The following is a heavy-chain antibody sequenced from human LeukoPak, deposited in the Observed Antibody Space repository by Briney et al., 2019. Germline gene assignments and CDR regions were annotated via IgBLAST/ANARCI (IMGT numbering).Heavy chain of an antibody. D-gene: IGHD3-22*01. Sequence: SETLSLTCAVYGGSFSGYYWSWIRQPPGKGLEWIGEINHSGSTNYNPSLKSRVTISVDTSKNQFSLKLSSVTAADTAVYYCARAQADYYDSSGYYFYYYYYMDVWGKGTTVTISS. V-gene: IGHV4-34*01. J-gene: IGHJ6*03. CDR1: GGSFSGYY. CDR2: INHSGST. CDR3: ARAQADYYDSSGYYFYYYYYMDV.